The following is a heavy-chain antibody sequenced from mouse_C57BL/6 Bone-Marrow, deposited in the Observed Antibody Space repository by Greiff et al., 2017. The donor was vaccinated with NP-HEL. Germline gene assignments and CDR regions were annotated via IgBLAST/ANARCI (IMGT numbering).Heavy chain of an antibody. CDR3: ARGDLDY. CDR2: ISSGSSTI. V-gene: IGHV5-17*01. CDR1: GFTFSDYG. J-gene: IGHJ2*01. Sequence: EVKLVESGGGLVKPGVSLKLSCAASGFTFSDYGMHWVRQAPEKGLEWVAYISSGSSTIYYADTVKGRFTISRDNAKNTLFLQMTSLRSEDTAMYYCARGDLDYWGQGTTLTVSS.